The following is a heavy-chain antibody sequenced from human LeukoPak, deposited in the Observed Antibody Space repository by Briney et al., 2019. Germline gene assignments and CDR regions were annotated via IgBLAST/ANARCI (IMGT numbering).Heavy chain of an antibody. J-gene: IGHJ6*03. D-gene: IGHD2-15*01. CDR2: MYNTGIT. V-gene: IGHV4-39*07. Sequence: SETLSLTCTVSGGSISSSSYYWGWIRQSPGKGLEWLGSMYNTGITYYNPSLKSRVTISMDTSKSQLSLKLNSVTAADTAVYYCARVLPKGLRYMDVWGKGTTVTVSS. CDR1: GGSISSSSYY. CDR3: ARVLPKGLRYMDV.